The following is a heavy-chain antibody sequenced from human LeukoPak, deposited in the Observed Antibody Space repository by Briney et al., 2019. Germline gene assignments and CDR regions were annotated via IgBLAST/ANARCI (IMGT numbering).Heavy chain of an antibody. V-gene: IGHV3-21*01. CDR3: ARERITVAGPQDDY. Sequence: GGSLRLSCAASGFTFSSYSMNWVRQAPGKGLEWVSSISSGSSYIYYADSVKGRFTISRDNAKNSLYLQMNSLRAEDTAVYYCARERITVAGPQDDYWGQGTLVTVSS. CDR1: GFTFSSYS. D-gene: IGHD6-19*01. CDR2: ISSGSSYI. J-gene: IGHJ4*02.